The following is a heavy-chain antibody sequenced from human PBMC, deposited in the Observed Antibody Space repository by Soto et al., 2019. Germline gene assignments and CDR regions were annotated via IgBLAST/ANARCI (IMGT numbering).Heavy chain of an antibody. V-gene: IGHV4-31*03. Sequence: QVQLQESGPGLVKPSQTLSLTCTVSGGSIRSGGYYWSWIRQHPGKVLEWIGYIYYSGSTYYNPSLKRRVTIPVDTSKNQISMKVSSLTAADAAVYYCARADVTGYRRGGSCYSRFGAFDIWGQGTMVAVSS. CDR1: GGSIRSGGYY. J-gene: IGHJ3*02. CDR3: ARADVTGYRRGGSCYSRFGAFDI. D-gene: IGHD2-15*01. CDR2: IYYSGST.